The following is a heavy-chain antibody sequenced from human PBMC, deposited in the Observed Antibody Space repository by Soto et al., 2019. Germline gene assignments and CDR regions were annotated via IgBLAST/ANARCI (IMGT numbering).Heavy chain of an antibody. CDR1: GYDFSSYG. D-gene: IGHD2-2*01. Sequence: QVQLVQSGAEVKKPGASVKVSCKALGYDFSSYGISWVRQAPGQGLEWMGWISASSGNRDYAQQFQGRVTMTSDTSRTTAYMELRSLRSDDTAVYYCVRDPQRNDYWGQGTLVNVSS. CDR3: VRDPQRNDY. V-gene: IGHV1-18*04. CDR2: ISASSGNR. J-gene: IGHJ4*02.